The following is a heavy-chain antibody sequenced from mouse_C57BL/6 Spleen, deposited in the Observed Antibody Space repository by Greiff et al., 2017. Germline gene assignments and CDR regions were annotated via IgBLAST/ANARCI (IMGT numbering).Heavy chain of an antibody. V-gene: IGHV1-64*01. Sequence: VQLQQPGAELVKPGASVKLSCKASGYTFTSYWMHWVKQRPGQGLEWIGMIHPTSGSTNYNEKFKSKATLTVDKSSSTAYMQLSSLTSEDSAVYSCARYELREYFDDWGTGTTVTVSS. CDR2: IHPTSGST. D-gene: IGHD1-1*01. CDR1: GYTFTSYW. J-gene: IGHJ1*03. CDR3: ARYELREYFDD.